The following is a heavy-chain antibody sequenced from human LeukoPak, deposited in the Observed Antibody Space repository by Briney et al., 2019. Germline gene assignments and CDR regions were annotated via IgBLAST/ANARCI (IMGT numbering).Heavy chain of an antibody. V-gene: IGHV7-4-1*02. CDR3: AREYGDPRNSWFDP. D-gene: IGHD4-17*01. CDR2: INTNTGNP. Sequence: ASVKVSCKASGYTFTTAAMHWVRRAPGQGLEWMGWINTNTGNPTYAQGFTGRFVFSLDTSVSTAYLQISSLKAEDTAVYYCAREYGDPRNSWFDPWGQGTLVTVSS. J-gene: IGHJ5*02. CDR1: GYTFTTAA.